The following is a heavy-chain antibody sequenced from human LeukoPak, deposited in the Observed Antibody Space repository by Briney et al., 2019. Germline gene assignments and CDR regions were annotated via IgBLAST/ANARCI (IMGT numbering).Heavy chain of an antibody. V-gene: IGHV3-64D*06. CDR1: GFTFSSYA. D-gene: IGHD6-13*01. Sequence: PGGSLRLCCSASGFTFSSYAMHWVRQAPGKGLEYVSAISSNGGSTYYADSVKGRFTISRDNSKTPLYLQMSSLRAEDTAVYHCVKPPAGIAAADYWGQGPLVTVSS. CDR3: VKPPAGIAAADY. CDR2: ISSNGGST. J-gene: IGHJ4*02.